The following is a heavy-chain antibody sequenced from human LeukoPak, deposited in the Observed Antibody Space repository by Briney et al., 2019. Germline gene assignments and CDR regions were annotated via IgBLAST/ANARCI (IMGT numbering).Heavy chain of an antibody. D-gene: IGHD1-26*01. J-gene: IGHJ4*03. CDR3: ARWYSYGRYVDY. Sequence: PSETLSLTCTVSGGSIRNYYWNWIRQPPGKGPEWIGYTSDSGHTDYNPSLKSRVTISVDLSKNQFSLKLTSATAADTAVYYCARWYSYGRYVDYWGPGALVTVSS. CDR2: TSDSGHT. V-gene: IGHV4-59*01. CDR1: GGSIRNYY.